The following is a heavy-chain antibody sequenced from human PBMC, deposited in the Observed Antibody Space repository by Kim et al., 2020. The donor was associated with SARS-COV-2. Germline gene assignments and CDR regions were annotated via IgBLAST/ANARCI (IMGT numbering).Heavy chain of an antibody. V-gene: IGHV4-39*07. J-gene: IGHJ5*01. CDR1: GGSISSSSYY. D-gene: IGHD5-18*01. CDR3: ARGTDTAMVTGGYNWF. Sequence: SETLSLTCAVSGGSISSSSYYWGWIRQPPGKGLEWIGNIYYSGSTYYNPSLKSRVTMSVDTSKNQFSLKLSSVTAADTAVYYCARGTDTAMVTGGYNWF. CDR2: IYYSGST.